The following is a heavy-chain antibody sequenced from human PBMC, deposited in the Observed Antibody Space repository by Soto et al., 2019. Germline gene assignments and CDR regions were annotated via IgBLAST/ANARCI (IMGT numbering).Heavy chain of an antibody. CDR3: TRGRASYYYYGMDV. J-gene: IGHJ6*02. CDR1: GFTFSNAW. V-gene: IGHV3-15*01. Sequence: SLRLSCAASGFTFSNAWMSWVRQAPGKGLEWVGRIKSKTDGGTTDYAAPVKGRFTISRDDSKNTLYLQMNSLKTEDTAVYYCTRGRASYYYYGMDVWGQGTTVTVSS. CDR2: IKSKTDGGTT.